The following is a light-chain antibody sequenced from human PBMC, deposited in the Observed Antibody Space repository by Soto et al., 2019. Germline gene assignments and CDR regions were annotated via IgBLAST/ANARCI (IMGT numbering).Light chain of an antibody. Sequence: QSALTQPASVSASPGQSISISCTGTSNDVGAFDYVSWYQQHPGKAPKLIIFEVFNRPSGVSTRFSGSKSGSTASLTISGLQAEDEADYFCSSYTTNNAHVFGGGTQLPVL. CDR3: SSYTTNNAHV. V-gene: IGLV2-14*01. CDR2: EVF. CDR1: SNDVGAFDY. J-gene: IGLJ2*01.